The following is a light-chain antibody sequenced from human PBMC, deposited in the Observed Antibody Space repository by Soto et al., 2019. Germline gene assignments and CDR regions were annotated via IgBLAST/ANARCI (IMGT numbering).Light chain of an antibody. V-gene: IGKV1-12*01. J-gene: IGKJ4*01. CDR1: QGISNW. CDR3: QQANSFPLT. Sequence: DIQMTQSPSSVSASVGARVSITCRARQGISNWLAWYQQKPGRAPKLLIYTGSSLQSGVPSRFSGTGSGTEFTLTISSLQPEDVATYYCQQANSFPLTFGGGTKVDIK. CDR2: TGS.